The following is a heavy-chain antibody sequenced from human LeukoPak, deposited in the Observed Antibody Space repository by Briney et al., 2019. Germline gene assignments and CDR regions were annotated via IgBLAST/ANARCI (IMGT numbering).Heavy chain of an antibody. CDR2: LYYGGRT. J-gene: IGHJ4*02. D-gene: IGHD1-7*01. CDR1: GGSISGYY. CDR3: ARGGTSGTVLDH. V-gene: IGHV4-59*08. Sequence: PSETLSLTCTVSGGSISGYYWTWIRQPPGRGLVWVGYLYYGGRTYYNPSLESRLTISVDTSKNQFSLNVRSVTAADSAVYYYARGGTSGTVLDHWGRGALVTVSS.